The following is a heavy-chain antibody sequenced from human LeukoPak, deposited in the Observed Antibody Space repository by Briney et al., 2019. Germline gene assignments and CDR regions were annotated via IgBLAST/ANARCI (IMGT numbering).Heavy chain of an antibody. CDR3: ARVDDYVWGSYRSFDY. J-gene: IGHJ4*02. Sequence: GGSLRLSCAASGFTFSSYSMNWVRQAPGKGLEWVSYISSSSTIYYADSVKGRFTISRDNAKNSLYLQMNSLRAEDTAVYYCARVDDYVWGSYRSFDYWGQGTLVTVSS. CDR2: ISSSSTI. D-gene: IGHD3-16*02. V-gene: IGHV3-48*01. CDR1: GFTFSSYS.